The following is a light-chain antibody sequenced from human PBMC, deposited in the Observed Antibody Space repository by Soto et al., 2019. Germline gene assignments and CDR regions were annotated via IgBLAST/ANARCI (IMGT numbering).Light chain of an antibody. CDR2: EVS. CDR1: SSDVGGYNY. V-gene: IGLV2-8*01. J-gene: IGLJ1*01. CDR3: SSYAVTNIFV. Sequence: QSALTQPPSASGSPGQSVTISCIGTSSDVGGYNYVSWYQQHPGKAPKVIIYEVSKRPSGVPDRFSGSKPGSTASLTVSGLQAEDEADYYCSSYAVTNIFVFGTGTKVTVL.